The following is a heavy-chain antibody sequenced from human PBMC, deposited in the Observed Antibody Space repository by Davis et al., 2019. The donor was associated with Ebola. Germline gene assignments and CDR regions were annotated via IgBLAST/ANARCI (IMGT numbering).Heavy chain of an antibody. D-gene: IGHD5-12*01. CDR3: ARGTWPYFDH. CDR2: INHSGST. Sequence: GSLRLSCAVYGGSFSGYYWSWIRQPPGKGLEWIGEINHSGSTNYNPSLKSRVTISVDTSKNQFSLQLNSVTPEDTAVYYCARGTWPYFDHWGQGTLVTVSS. V-gene: IGHV4-34*01. CDR1: GGSFSGYY. J-gene: IGHJ4*02.